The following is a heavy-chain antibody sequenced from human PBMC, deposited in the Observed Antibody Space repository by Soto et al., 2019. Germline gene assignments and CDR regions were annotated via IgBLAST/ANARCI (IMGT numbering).Heavy chain of an antibody. V-gene: IGHV4-39*01. Sequence: QLQLQESGPGLVKPSETLSLTCTVSGGSISSSSYYWGWIRQPPGKGLEWIGSIYYSGSTYYNPSLKSRVTISVDTSKNQFSLKLSSVTAADTAVYYCARREWLGPRDLWGRGTLVTVSS. CDR3: ARREWLGPRDL. CDR1: GGSISSSSYY. D-gene: IGHD5-12*01. J-gene: IGHJ2*01. CDR2: IYYSGST.